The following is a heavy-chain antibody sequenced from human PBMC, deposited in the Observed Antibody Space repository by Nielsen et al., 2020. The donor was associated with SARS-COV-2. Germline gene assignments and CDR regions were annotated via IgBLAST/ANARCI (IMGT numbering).Heavy chain of an antibody. D-gene: IGHD3-22*01. CDR2: ISYDGSNK. CDR3: ARDLGRDYYHYYYYGMDV. J-gene: IGHJ6*02. Sequence: WIRQPPGKGLEWVAVISYDGSNKYYADSVKGRFTISRDNSKNTLYLQMNSLRAEDTAVYYCARDLGRDYYHYYYYGMDVWGQGTTVTVSS. V-gene: IGHV3-30-3*01.